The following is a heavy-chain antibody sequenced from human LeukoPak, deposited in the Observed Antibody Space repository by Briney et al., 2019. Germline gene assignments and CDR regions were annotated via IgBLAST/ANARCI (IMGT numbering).Heavy chain of an antibody. CDR2: INPNSGGT. D-gene: IGHD3-22*01. CDR1: GYTFTGYY. J-gene: IGHJ4*02. V-gene: IGHV1-2*02. CDR3: ARRGTYYYDSSGPNEGFDY. Sequence: ASVKVSCKASGYTFTGYYMHWVRQAPGQGLEWMGWINPNSGGTNYAQKFQGRVTMTRDMSTSTVYMELSSLRSEDTAVYYCARRGTYYYDSSGPNEGFDYWGQGTLVTVSS.